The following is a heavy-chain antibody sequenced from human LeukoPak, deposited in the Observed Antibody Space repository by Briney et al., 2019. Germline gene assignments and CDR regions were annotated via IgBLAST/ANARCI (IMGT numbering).Heavy chain of an antibody. J-gene: IGHJ5*02. CDR1: GGPISSSSYY. Sequence: SDTLSLTCTVSGGPISSSSYYWGWIRQPPGKSLEWIGSIYYSGSTYYNPSLKSRVTISVDTSKNQFSLKLSSVTAADTAVYYCARDPKNWFDPWGQGTLVTVSS. CDR3: ARDPKNWFDP. CDR2: IYYSGST. V-gene: IGHV4-39*07.